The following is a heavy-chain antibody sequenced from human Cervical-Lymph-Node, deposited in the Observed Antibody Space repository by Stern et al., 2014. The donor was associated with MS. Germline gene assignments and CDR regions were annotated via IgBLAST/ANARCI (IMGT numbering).Heavy chain of an antibody. CDR1: GYRFTNKW. J-gene: IGHJ4*02. CDR3: ARRGDGYMGIDY. V-gene: IGHV5-51*03. D-gene: IGHD5-24*01. CDR2: IYPGDSET. Sequence: EVQLVQSGAEVKKPGESLRISCEVSGYRFTNKWIGWVRQMPGKGLEWMGIIYPGDSETSYSPSFQVQVTILVDKSNTTAYLQWSSLKASDTAIYYCARRGDGYMGIDYWGQGTLVTVSS.